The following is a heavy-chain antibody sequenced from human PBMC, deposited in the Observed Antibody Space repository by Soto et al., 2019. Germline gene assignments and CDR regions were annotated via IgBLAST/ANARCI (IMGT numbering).Heavy chain of an antibody. D-gene: IGHD2-15*01. Sequence: SETLSLTCTVSGGSISSYYWSWIRQPPGKGLEWIGYIYYSGSTNYNPSLKSRVTISVGTSKNQFSLKLSSVTAADTAVYYCARGLKVSLYYYYGMDVWGQGTTVTVSS. CDR2: IYYSGST. V-gene: IGHV4-59*01. CDR1: GGSISSYY. CDR3: ARGLKVSLYYYYGMDV. J-gene: IGHJ6*02.